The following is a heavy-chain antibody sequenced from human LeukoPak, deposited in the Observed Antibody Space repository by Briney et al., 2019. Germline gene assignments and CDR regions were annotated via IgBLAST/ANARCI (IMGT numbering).Heavy chain of an antibody. CDR3: ARVPSQLVRGFYYYYYMDV. Sequence: PSETLSLTCTVSGGSISSYYWSWIRQPPGKGLEWIGYIYYSGSTNYNPSLKSRVTISVDTSKNQFSLKLSSVTAADTAVYYCARVPSQLVRGFYYYYYMDVWGKGTTVTVSS. CDR2: IYYSGST. D-gene: IGHD6-13*01. V-gene: IGHV4-59*12. J-gene: IGHJ6*03. CDR1: GGSISSYY.